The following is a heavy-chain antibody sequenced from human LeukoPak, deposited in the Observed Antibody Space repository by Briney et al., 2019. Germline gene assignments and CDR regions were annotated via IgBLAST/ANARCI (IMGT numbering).Heavy chain of an antibody. J-gene: IGHJ4*02. CDR3: ARDNYDSSGYYFD. Sequence: GGSLRLSCAASGFTFSSYAMSWVRQAPGKGLEWVSAISGSGGSTYYADSVKGRFTISRDNAKNSLYLQMNSLRAEDTAVYYCARDNYDSSGYYFDWGQGTLVTVSS. D-gene: IGHD3-22*01. CDR1: GFTFSSYA. CDR2: ISGSGGST. V-gene: IGHV3-23*01.